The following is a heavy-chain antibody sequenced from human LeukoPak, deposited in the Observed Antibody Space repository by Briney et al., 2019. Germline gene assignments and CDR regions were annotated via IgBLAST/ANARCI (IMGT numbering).Heavy chain of an antibody. CDR1: GFTSSSYS. CDR3: ARGLRFLEWLPRFGSYFDY. CDR2: ISSSSSTI. J-gene: IGHJ4*02. V-gene: IGHV3-48*01. D-gene: IGHD3-3*01. Sequence: GGSLRLSCAASGFTSSSYSMNWVRQAPGKGLEWVSYISSSSSTIYYADSVKGRFTISRDNAKNSLYLQMNSLRAEDTAVYYCARGLRFLEWLPRFGSYFDYWGQGTLVTVSS.